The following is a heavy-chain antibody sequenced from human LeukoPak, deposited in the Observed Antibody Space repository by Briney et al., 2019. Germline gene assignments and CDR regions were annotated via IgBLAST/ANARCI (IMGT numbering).Heavy chain of an antibody. J-gene: IGHJ2*01. V-gene: IGHV1-2*02. CDR3: ASPWGRWFGELIWYFDL. D-gene: IGHD3-10*01. CDR1: GYTFTAYY. CDR2: INPNSGGT. Sequence: ASVKVSCKASGYTFTAYYIHWVRQAPGQGHEWMGWINPNSGGTNYAQRFQGRVTMTRDTSITTAYMELSRLRSDDTAVYYCASPWGRWFGELIWYFDLWGRGTLVTVSS.